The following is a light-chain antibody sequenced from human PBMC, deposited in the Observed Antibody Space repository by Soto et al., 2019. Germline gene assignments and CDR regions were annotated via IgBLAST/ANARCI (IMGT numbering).Light chain of an antibody. CDR3: SSYTSSITYV. V-gene: IGLV2-14*01. J-gene: IGLJ1*01. Sequence: QSALTQPASVSGSPGQSITISCTGTSIDVGDYNYVSWYQQHPGKAPKLMIYEVNNRPSGVSNRSSGSKSGDTASLTISGLQAEDEADYYCSSYTSSITYVFGTGTKLSVL. CDR1: SIDVGDYNY. CDR2: EVN.